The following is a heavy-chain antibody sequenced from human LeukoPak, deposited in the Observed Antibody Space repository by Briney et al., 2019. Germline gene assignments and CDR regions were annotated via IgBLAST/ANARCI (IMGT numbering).Heavy chain of an antibody. J-gene: IGHJ4*02. CDR1: GGSISSSSYY. D-gene: IGHD6-19*01. V-gene: IGHV4-39*01. Sequence: PSETLSLTCTVSGGSISSSSYYWGWIRQPPGKGLEWIGSIYYSGSTYYNPSLESRVTISVDTSKNQFSLKLSSVTAADTAVYYCARLDLVAGNDYWGQGTLVTVSS. CDR3: ARLDLVAGNDY. CDR2: IYYSGST.